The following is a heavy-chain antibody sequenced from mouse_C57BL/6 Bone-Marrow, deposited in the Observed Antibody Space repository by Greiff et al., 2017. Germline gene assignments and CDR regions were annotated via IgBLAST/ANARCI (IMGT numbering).Heavy chain of an antibody. Sequence: EVQGVESGGGLVKPGGSLKLSCAASGFTFSDYGMHWVRQAPEKGLEWVAYISSGSSTIYYADTVKGRFTISRDNAKNTLFLQMTSLRSEDTAMYYCARGIITTRGSYYFDYWGQGTTLTVSS. CDR3: ARGIITTRGSYYFDY. CDR2: ISSGSSTI. J-gene: IGHJ2*01. D-gene: IGHD1-1*01. V-gene: IGHV5-17*01. CDR1: GFTFSDYG.